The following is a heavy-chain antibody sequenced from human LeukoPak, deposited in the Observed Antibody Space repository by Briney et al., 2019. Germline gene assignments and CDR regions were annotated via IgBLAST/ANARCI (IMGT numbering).Heavy chain of an antibody. CDR2: IYSGGST. J-gene: IGHJ3*02. Sequence: GGSLRLSCAVSGFTVSSNYMSWVRQAPGKGLEWVSVIYSGGSTYYADSVKGRFTISRDNSKNTLYLQMNSLRAEDTAVYYCARAPQLDYDSTPSIWGQGTMVTVSS. CDR3: ARAPQLDYDSTPSI. CDR1: GFTVSSNY. D-gene: IGHD3-22*01. V-gene: IGHV3-53*01.